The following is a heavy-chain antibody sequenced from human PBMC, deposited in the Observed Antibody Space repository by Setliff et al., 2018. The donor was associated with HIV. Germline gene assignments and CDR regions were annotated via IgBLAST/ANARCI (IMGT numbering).Heavy chain of an antibody. CDR3: ARDIESGYIHWFGELKGYYMDV. CDR2: ISSSSSYI. Sequence: GGSLRLSCAASGFTFSSYSMNWVRQAPGKGLEWVSSISSSSSYIYYADSVKGRFTISRDKAKNSLYLQMNSLRAEDTAVYYCARDIESGYIHWFGELKGYYMDVWGKGTTVTVSS. CDR1: GFTFSSYS. V-gene: IGHV3-21*01. D-gene: IGHD3-10*01. J-gene: IGHJ6*03.